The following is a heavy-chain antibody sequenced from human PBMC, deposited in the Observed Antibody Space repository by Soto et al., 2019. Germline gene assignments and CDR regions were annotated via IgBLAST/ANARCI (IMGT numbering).Heavy chain of an antibody. CDR1: GYSFISYW. CDR3: ARQRSSDYGMDV. D-gene: IGHD6-19*01. CDR2: IYPGDSDI. Sequence: GESLKISCKGSGYSFISYWIGWVRQMPGKGLEWMGIIYPGDSDIRYSPSFQGQVTISADKSIRTAYLQWSSLRASDTTMYYCARQRSSDYGMDVSGQGTTVTVSS. J-gene: IGHJ6*02. V-gene: IGHV5-51*01.